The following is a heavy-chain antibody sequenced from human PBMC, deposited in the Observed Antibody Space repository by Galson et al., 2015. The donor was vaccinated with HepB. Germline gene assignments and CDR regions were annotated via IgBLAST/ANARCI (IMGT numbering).Heavy chain of an antibody. Sequence: SVKVSCKASGYTFTSYAMNWVRQAPGQGLEWMGWINTNTGNPTYAQGFTGRFVFSSDTSVTTAYLQISSLKAEDTAVYYCARGEKYYYDSREARRENWFDPWGQGTLVTVSS. V-gene: IGHV7-4-1*02. CDR2: INTNTGNP. CDR3: ARGEKYYYDSREARRENWFDP. J-gene: IGHJ5*02. CDR1: GYTFTSYA. D-gene: IGHD3-22*01.